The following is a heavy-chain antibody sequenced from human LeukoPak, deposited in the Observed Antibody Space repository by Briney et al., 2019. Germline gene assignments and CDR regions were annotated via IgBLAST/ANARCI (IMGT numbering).Heavy chain of an antibody. Sequence: GGSLRLSCEASGVTFSIYVMSWVRQAPGKGPEWVSVISGSGGGTYYADSVKGRFAISRDNSKNTLYLQMNSLRAEDTAVYYCVQEGPRGLAFDIWGQGTKVTVSS. CDR3: VQEGPRGLAFDI. V-gene: IGHV3-23*01. CDR1: GVTFSIYV. J-gene: IGHJ3*02. CDR2: ISGSGGGT.